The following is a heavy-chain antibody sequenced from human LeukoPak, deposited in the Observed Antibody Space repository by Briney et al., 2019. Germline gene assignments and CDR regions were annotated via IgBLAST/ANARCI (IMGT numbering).Heavy chain of an antibody. CDR2: IYSGGST. V-gene: IGHV3-66*01. D-gene: IGHD3-16*01. CDR1: GFTVSSNY. J-gene: IGHJ4*02. CDR3: ARGGESVYSDY. Sequence: GGSLRLSCAASGFTVSSNYLSWVRQAPGKGLEWVAVIYSGGSTYYADSVKGRFTISRDNSKNPLYLQMNSLGAEDTAVYYCARGGESVYSDYWGQGTLVTVSS.